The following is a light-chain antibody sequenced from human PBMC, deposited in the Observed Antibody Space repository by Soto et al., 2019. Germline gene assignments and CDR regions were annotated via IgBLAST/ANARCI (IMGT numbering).Light chain of an antibody. J-gene: IGKJ4*02. CDR1: QSISDL. V-gene: IGKV1-5*03. CDR2: KAS. CDR3: QQYDNYSP. Sequence: IQMTQSPSTLSASVGDRVTITCRASQSISDLLAWYQQKPGEAPKLLIYKASSLESGVPSRFNGSGSGTEFSLTISSLQPDDFATYYCQQYDNYSPFGGGTKVEIK.